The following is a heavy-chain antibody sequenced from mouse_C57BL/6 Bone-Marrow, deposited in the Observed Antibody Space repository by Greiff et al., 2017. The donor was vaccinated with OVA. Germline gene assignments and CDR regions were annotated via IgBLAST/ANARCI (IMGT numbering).Heavy chain of an antibody. CDR3: ARLGTLYFDY. Sequence: VQLQQPGAELVRPGSSVKLSCKASGYTFTSYWMDWVKQRPGQGLEWIGNIYPSDSETHYNQKFKDKATLTVDKSSSTAYMQLSSLTSEDSAVYYCARLGTLYFDYWGQGTTLTVSS. CDR2: IYPSDSET. J-gene: IGHJ2*01. D-gene: IGHD2-14*01. CDR1: GYTFTSYW. V-gene: IGHV1-61*01.